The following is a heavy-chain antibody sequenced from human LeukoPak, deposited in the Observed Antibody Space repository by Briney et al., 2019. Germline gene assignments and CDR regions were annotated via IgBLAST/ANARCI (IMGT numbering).Heavy chain of an antibody. V-gene: IGHV1-8*01. J-gene: IGHJ4*02. Sequence: ASVKVSCKASGYTFTSYDINWVRQAAGQGPEWMGWMHPNSGTTGYAQKFQGRVTMTRNTSINTAYMELSSLRSEDTAVYYCVRAGLGGSSGWYAFDYWGQGTLVTVSS. CDR2: MHPNSGTT. D-gene: IGHD6-19*01. CDR3: VRAGLGGSSGWYAFDY. CDR1: GYTFTSYD.